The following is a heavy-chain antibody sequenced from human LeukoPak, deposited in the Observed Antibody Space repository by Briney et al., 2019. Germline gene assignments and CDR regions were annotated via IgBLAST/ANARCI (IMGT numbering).Heavy chain of an antibody. CDR3: ASLSTGTTNKPNFDY. CDR2: IYYSGST. V-gene: IGHV4-39*01. J-gene: IGHJ4*02. CDR1: GGSISGSSYY. Sequence: SETLSLTCTVSGGSISGSSYYWGWIRQPPGKGLEWIGSIYYSGSTYYNPSLKSRVTISVDTSKNQFSLKLSSVTAADTAVYYCASLSTGTTNKPNFDYWGQGTLVTVSS. D-gene: IGHD1-7*01.